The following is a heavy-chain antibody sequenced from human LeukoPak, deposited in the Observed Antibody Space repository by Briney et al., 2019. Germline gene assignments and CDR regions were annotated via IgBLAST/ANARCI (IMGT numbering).Heavy chain of an antibody. V-gene: IGHV3-23*01. J-gene: IGHJ4*02. CDR3: AKLVSQYGGSDC. CDR1: GFTFSNYA. Sequence: GGSLRLSRAASGFTFSNYAMSWVRQAPGKGLEWVSAISGSGGNTYYADSVKGRFTISRDNSKNTLYLQMNSLRDEDTAVYYCAKLVSQYGGSDCWGQGTLATVSS. D-gene: IGHD5-12*01. CDR2: ISGSGGNT.